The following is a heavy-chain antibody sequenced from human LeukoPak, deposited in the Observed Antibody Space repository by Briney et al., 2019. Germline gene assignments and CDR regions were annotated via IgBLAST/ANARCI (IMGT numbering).Heavy chain of an antibody. D-gene: IGHD3-10*01. J-gene: IGHJ4*02. CDR2: IYYSGST. CDR3: ARESVITPYYFDY. CDR1: GGSISSYY. V-gene: IGHV4-59*01. Sequence: PSETLSLTCTVSGGSISSYYWSWIRQPPGKGLEWIGYIYYSGSTNYNPSLKSRVTISVDTSKNQFSLKLSSVTAADTAVYYCARESVITPYYFDYWGQGTLVTVSS.